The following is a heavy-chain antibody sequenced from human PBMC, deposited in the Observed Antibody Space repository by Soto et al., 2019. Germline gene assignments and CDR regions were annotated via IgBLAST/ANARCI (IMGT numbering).Heavy chain of an antibody. V-gene: IGHV4-61*01. CDR1: GGSVSSGSYY. Sequence: SETLSLTCTVSGGSVSSGSYYWSWIRQPPGKGLEWIGYIYYSGSTNYNPSLKSRVTISVDTSKNQFSLKLSSVTAADTAVYYCARETLPDTSKKYYYYYYGMDVWGQGTTVTVSS. CDR3: ARETLPDTSKKYYYYYYGMDV. J-gene: IGHJ6*02. D-gene: IGHD2-2*02. CDR2: IYYSGST.